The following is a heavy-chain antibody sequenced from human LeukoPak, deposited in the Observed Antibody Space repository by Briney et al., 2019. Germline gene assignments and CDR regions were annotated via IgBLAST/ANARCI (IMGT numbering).Heavy chain of an antibody. CDR1: GGSISSSSYY. V-gene: IGHV4-39*01. D-gene: IGHD3-10*01. Sequence: PSETLSLTCTVSGGSISSSSYYWGWIRQPPRRRLEWSGSIYYSGSTYYNPSLESRVTISVDTSKNQFSLKLRSVTAADTAVYYCALLWFGESNWFDPWGQGTLVTVSA. CDR2: IYYSGST. J-gene: IGHJ5*02. CDR3: ALLWFGESNWFDP.